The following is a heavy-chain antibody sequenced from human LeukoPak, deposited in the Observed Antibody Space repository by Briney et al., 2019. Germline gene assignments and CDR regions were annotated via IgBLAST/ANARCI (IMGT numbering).Heavy chain of an antibody. CDR3: AKEAAVAGTSEMDY. Sequence: GSLRLSCAGSGFIFSDYVMSWVRQAPGKGLEWVSASGTGGRTYYADSVKGRFTISRDNSKKTVFLQMDGLRAEDTAVYYCAKEAAVAGTSEMDYWGQGTLVTVSS. J-gene: IGHJ4*02. CDR2: SGTGGRT. D-gene: IGHD6-19*01. V-gene: IGHV3-23*01. CDR1: GFIFSDYV.